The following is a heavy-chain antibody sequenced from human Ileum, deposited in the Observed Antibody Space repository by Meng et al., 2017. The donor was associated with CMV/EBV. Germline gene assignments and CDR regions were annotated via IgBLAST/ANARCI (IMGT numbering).Heavy chain of an antibody. J-gene: IGHJ3*02. Sequence: GESLKISCVASGFTFSRFHMHWVRQAPGKGLEWVAFIRDDGNEEYYVDSVKGRFTISRDNSKNTLYLLMNDLRPEDTAVYYCTREGVEPALTSGFDIWGQAATVTVSS. V-gene: IGHV3-30*02. CDR1: GFTFSRFH. CDR2: IRDDGNEE. D-gene: IGHD1-14*01. CDR3: TREGVEPALTSGFDI.